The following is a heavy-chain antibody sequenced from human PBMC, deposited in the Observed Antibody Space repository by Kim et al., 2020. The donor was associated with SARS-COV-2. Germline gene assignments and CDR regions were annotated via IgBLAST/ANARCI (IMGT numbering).Heavy chain of an antibody. V-gene: IGHV3-30*18. CDR3: AKSMPGGVYYDYVWGSYRSDY. D-gene: IGHD3-16*02. Sequence: GGSLRLSCAASGFTFSSYGMHWVRQAPGKGLEWVAVISYDGSNKYYADSVKGRFTISRDNSKNTLYLQMNSLRAEDTAVYYCAKSMPGGVYYDYVWGSYRSDYWGQGTLVTVSS. CDR1: GFTFSSYG. CDR2: ISYDGSNK. J-gene: IGHJ4*02.